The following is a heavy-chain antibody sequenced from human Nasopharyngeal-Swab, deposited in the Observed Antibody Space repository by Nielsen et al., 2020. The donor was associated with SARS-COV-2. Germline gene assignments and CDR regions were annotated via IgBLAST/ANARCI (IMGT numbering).Heavy chain of an antibody. Sequence: TLSLTCAVSGGSISSSTWWSWVRQPPGKGLEWIGEIYHSGSTNYNPSLKSRVTISVDKSKNQFSLKLSSVTAADTAVYYCARALTPELLWFRELADAFDIWGQGTMVTVSS. J-gene: IGHJ3*02. CDR1: GGSISSSTW. CDR3: ARALTPELLWFRELADAFDI. CDR2: IYHSGST. D-gene: IGHD3-10*01. V-gene: IGHV4-4*02.